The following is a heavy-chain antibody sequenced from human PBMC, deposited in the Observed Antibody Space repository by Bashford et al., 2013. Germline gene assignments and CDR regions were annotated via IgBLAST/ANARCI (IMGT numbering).Heavy chain of an antibody. J-gene: IGHJ2*01. Sequence: VASVKVSCKASGYTFTNYDMHWVRQAPGQRLEWMGWINGGNDNTKYSQKFQDRVTITRDTFASTAYMELRSLRSDDTAVYYCARDEKLVSAGGHGYFDLWGRGTLVTVSS. CDR2: INGGNDNT. V-gene: IGHV1-3*01. D-gene: IGHD3-22*01. CDR3: ARDEKLVSAGGHGYFDL. CDR1: GYTFTNYD.